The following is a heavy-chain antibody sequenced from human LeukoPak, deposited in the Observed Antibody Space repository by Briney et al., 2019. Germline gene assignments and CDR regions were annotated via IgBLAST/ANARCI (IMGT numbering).Heavy chain of an antibody. CDR3: AREAAVGYCSSTSCSTLDY. Sequence: GGSLRLSCAASGFTFSSHWMHWVRQAPGKGLVWVSRINSDGSSTSYADSVKGRFTISRDNAKNTLYLQMNSLRAEDTAVYYCAREAAVGYCSSTSCSTLDYWGQGTLVTVSS. V-gene: IGHV3-74*01. CDR2: INSDGSST. CDR1: GFTFSSHW. D-gene: IGHD2-2*02. J-gene: IGHJ4*02.